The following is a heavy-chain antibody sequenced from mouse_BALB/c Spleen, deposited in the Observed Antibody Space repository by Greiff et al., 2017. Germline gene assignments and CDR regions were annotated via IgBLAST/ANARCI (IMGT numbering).Heavy chain of an antibody. V-gene: IGHV3-8*02. J-gene: IGHJ2*01. Sequence: EVMVVESGPSLVKPSQTLSLTCSVTGDSITSGYWNWIRKFPGNKLEYMGYISYSGSTYYNPSLKSRISITRDTSKNQYYLQLNSVTTEDTATYYCARGRGWDYFDYWGQGTTLTVSS. D-gene: IGHD2-3*01. CDR2: ISYSGST. CDR3: ARGRGWDYFDY. CDR1: GDSITSGY.